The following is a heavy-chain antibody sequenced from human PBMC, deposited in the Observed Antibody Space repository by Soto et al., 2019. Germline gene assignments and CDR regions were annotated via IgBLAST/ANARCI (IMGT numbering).Heavy chain of an antibody. CDR1: GYTITSYD. J-gene: IGHJ5*02. D-gene: IGHD6-13*01. CDR3: ARGKAAAGTRWFDP. Sequence: ASVKVSCRTCGYTITSYDINWLGQATGQGLEWMGWMNPNSGNTGYAQKFQGRVTMTRHTSISTAYMELSSLRSEDTAVYYCARGKAAAGTRWFDPWGQGTLVTVSS. CDR2: MNPNSGNT. V-gene: IGHV1-8*01.